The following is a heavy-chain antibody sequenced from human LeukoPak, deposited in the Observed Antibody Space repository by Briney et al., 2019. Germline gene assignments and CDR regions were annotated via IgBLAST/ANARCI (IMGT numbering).Heavy chain of an antibody. D-gene: IGHD6-13*01. V-gene: IGHV3-21*01. Sequence: KSGGSLRLSCAASGFTFSNFAMTWVRQAPGKGLEWASSIVGSSSTYYADSLKGRFTISRDSAKNSLYLQMNSLRAEDTAVYYCARIGAGSSRDYWGQGTLVTVSS. CDR2: IVGSSST. CDR1: GFTFSNFA. CDR3: ARIGAGSSRDY. J-gene: IGHJ4*02.